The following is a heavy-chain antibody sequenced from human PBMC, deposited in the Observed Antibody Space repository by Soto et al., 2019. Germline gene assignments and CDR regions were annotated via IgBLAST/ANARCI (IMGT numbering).Heavy chain of an antibody. CDR2: IIPIFGTA. CDR1: GGTFSSYA. J-gene: IGHJ6*02. CDR3: ARADYDFWSDYYYYGMDV. Sequence: GASVKVSCKASGGTFSSYAISWVRQAPGQGLEWMGGIIPIFGTANYAQKFQGRVTITADESTSTAYMELSSLRSEDTAVYYCARADYDFWSDYYYYGMDVWGQGTTVTSP. V-gene: IGHV1-69*13. D-gene: IGHD3-3*01.